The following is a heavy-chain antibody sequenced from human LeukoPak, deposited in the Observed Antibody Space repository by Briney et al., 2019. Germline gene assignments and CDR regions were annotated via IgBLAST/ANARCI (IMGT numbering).Heavy chain of an antibody. CDR2: IESDASRT. D-gene: IGHD4-17*01. Sequence: GGSLRLSCVASGFTLSDHWMYWVRQGPGRGLAHVSRIESDASRTTYADSVKGRFTISRDDAKNTMYLQTNSLRGEDTAVYYCVKGGHKLDIQTTHYYYGLDVWGQGTTVAVSS. V-gene: IGHV3-74*03. CDR1: GFTLSDHW. J-gene: IGHJ6*02. CDR3: VKGGHKLDIQTTHYYYGLDV.